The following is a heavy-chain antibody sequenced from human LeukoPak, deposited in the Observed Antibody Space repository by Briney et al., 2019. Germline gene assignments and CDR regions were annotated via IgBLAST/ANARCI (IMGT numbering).Heavy chain of an antibody. Sequence: SETLSLTCTLSGGSISTYYWSWVWQPPGKGLQWIGYIYYSGSTNYNPSLKSRVSISLNTSKNQFSLRLRSVTAADTAVYYCARRVAVGNYFDPWGQGTLVTVSS. V-gene: IGHV4-59*08. J-gene: IGHJ5*02. CDR2: IYYSGST. D-gene: IGHD4-11*01. CDR3: ARRVAVGNYFDP. CDR1: GGSISTYY.